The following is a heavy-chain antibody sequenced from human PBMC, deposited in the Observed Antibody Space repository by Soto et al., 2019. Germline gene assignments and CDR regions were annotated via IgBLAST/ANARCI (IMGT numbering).Heavy chain of an antibody. V-gene: IGHV3-23*01. J-gene: IGHJ4*02. CDR2: ISDSGKDT. CDR1: GFTFNTYA. CDR3: ARDISPRGLGY. Sequence: GGSLRLSCAASGFTFNTYAMNWVRQAPGKGLEWVSFISDSGKDTYYADSVKGRFTISRDNSKNTLYLQMNSLRVEDTAVYYCARDISPRGLGYWGQGTLVTVSS. D-gene: IGHD2-15*01.